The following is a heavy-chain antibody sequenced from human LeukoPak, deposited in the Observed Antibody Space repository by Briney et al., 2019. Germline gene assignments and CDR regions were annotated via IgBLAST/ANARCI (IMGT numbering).Heavy chain of an antibody. Sequence: GGSLRLSCAASGFTFSSYGMTWVRQAPGKGLEWVSGISGSGSRTDYADSVKGRFSISRDNAKKKLYLQMNSLRAEDTAVYYGAKGSREWELLDAFDIWGQGTMVTVSS. CDR1: GFTFSSYG. J-gene: IGHJ3*02. D-gene: IGHD1-26*01. V-gene: IGHV3-23*01. CDR3: AKGSREWELLDAFDI. CDR2: ISGSGSRT.